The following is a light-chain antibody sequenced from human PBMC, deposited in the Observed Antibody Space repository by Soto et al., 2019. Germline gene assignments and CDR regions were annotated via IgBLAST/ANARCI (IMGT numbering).Light chain of an antibody. CDR2: DAS. V-gene: IGKV1-5*02. Sequence: DIQITQSPSSLSASVGGRVTIICRASQSVSTRLSWYQQKPGKAPKVLIYDASSWAGGVPSRFTGSGSGTEFTLTINSLQPDDFATYYCQQYSVYWTFGQGTKVDI. CDR1: QSVSTR. J-gene: IGKJ1*01. CDR3: QQYSVYWT.